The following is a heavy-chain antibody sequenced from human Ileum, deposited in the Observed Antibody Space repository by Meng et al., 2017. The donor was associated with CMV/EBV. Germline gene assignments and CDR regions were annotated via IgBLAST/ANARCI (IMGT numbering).Heavy chain of an antibody. J-gene: IGHJ4*02. CDR1: GGTFSNYA. CDR3: ARDDGYCTTPDCYDLDY. CDR2: IIPILGIT. D-gene: IGHD2-2*01. Sequence: GGSLRLSCKASGGTFSNYAISWVRQAPGQGLEWMGGIIPILGITNYAQKFQGKFTITADKSTSTASMELSSLRSEDTAVYYCARDDGYCTTPDCYDLDYWGPGTLVTVSS. V-gene: IGHV1-69*10.